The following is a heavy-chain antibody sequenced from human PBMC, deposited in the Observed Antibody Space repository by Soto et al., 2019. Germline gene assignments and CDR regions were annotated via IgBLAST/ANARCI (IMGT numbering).Heavy chain of an antibody. CDR2: IWYDGSNK. Sequence: QVQLVESGGGVVQPGRSLRLSCAASGFTFSSYGMHWVRQAPGKGLEWVAVIWYDGSNKYYADSVKGRFTISRDNSKNTLYLQMNRLRAEDTAVYYGARDALYSSRWSLWYFQHWGQGTLVTVSS. J-gene: IGHJ1*01. D-gene: IGHD6-13*01. V-gene: IGHV3-33*01. CDR1: GFTFSSYG. CDR3: ARDALYSSRWSLWYFQH.